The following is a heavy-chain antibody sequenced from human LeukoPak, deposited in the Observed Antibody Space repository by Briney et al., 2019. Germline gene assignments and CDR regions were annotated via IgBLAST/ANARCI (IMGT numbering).Heavy chain of an antibody. CDR1: GDSISSGNNY. V-gene: IGHV4-61*02. J-gene: IGHJ5*02. CDR3: ARSRSGFGVGNWFDP. Sequence: SQTLSLTCTVSGDSISSGNNYWTWIRQPAGKGLEWIGRFCTSEMTYNPSLKSRVTISVDTSKNQFTLRLSSVTASDTAIYYCARSRSGFGVGNWFDPWGQGTLVTVSS. CDR2: FCTSEMT. D-gene: IGHD3-22*01.